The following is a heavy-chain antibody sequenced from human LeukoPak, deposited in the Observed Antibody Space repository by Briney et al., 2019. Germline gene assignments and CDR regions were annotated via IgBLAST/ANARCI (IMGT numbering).Heavy chain of an antibody. Sequence: GGSLRLSCAASGFTFRTYWMSWVPQAPGKGLGWVASINRGGSETYYVESVKGRFTISRDNAMNSFFLQMNSLRAEDTAVYYCARLIGDRTIYDYWGQGTLVTVSS. D-gene: IGHD6-6*01. CDR2: INRGGSET. J-gene: IGHJ4*02. CDR1: GFTFRTYW. V-gene: IGHV3-7*01. CDR3: ARLIGDRTIYDY.